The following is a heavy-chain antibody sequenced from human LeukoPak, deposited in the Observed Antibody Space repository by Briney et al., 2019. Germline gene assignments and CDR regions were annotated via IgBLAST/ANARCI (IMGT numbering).Heavy chain of an antibody. CDR2: IDTSEST. CDR3: ARVHRYYDFRMFDP. CDR1: GGFISSGSNY. V-gene: IGHV4-61*02. J-gene: IGHJ5*02. Sequence: SSPTLSLTYTLSGGFISSGSNYSSWIRRPAWKGLEWIGRIDTSESTNYNPSLKSRVTMSVHTSKNQFSLKLSSVTAADTAVYYGARVHRYYDFRMFDPWGQRTLVTVST. D-gene: IGHD3-3*01.